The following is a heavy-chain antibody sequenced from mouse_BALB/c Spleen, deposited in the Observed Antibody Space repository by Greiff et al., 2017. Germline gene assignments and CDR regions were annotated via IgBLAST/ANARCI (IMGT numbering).Heavy chain of an antibody. Sequence: QVQLQQSGAELMKPGASVKISCKATGYTFSSYWIEWVKQRPGHGLEWIGEILPGSGSTNYNEKFKGKATFTADTSSNTAYMQLSSLTSEDSAVYYCAKDVDGNYGGGAMDYWGQGTSVTVSS. CDR1: GYTFSSYW. CDR2: ILPGSGST. V-gene: IGHV1-9*01. CDR3: AKDVDGNYGGGAMDY. J-gene: IGHJ4*01. D-gene: IGHD2-1*01.